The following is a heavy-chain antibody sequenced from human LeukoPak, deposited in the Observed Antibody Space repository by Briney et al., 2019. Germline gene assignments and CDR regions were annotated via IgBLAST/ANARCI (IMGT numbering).Heavy chain of an antibody. Sequence: VASVKVSCKASGHTFTSYDIIWVRQAPGQGLEWMGWISAYNGNTNYAQKLQGRVTMTTDTSTSTAYMELRSLRSDDTAVYYCARALTSWETFDYWGQGTLVTVSS. CDR3: ARALTSWETFDY. CDR1: GHTFTSYD. V-gene: IGHV1-18*01. D-gene: IGHD2-2*01. J-gene: IGHJ4*02. CDR2: ISAYNGNT.